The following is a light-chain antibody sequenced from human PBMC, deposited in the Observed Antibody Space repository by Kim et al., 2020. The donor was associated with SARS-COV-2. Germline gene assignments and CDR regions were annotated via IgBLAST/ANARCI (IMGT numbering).Light chain of an antibody. CDR1: QSIGIC. Sequence: DIQMTQSPSILSASVGDRVTITCRASQSIGICLAWYQQKPGKAPNLLIFQASRLVSGVPSRFSGSGSGTEFTLTISSLQPDDFASYYCKQYNTNSPTFGQGTKVDIK. V-gene: IGKV1-5*01. CDR2: QAS. J-gene: IGKJ1*01. CDR3: KQYNTNSPT.